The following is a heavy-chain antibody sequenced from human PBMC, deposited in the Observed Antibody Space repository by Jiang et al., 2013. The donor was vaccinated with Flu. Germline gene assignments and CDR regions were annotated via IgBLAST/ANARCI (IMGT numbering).Heavy chain of an antibody. CDR1: GGTFSSYT. J-gene: IGHJ4*02. CDR2: IIPILGIA. V-gene: IGHV1-69*04. CDR3: ARDNYYDSSGYLGY. Sequence: GAEVKKPGSSVKVSCKASGGTFSSYTISWVRRAPGQGLEWMGRIIPILGIANYAQKFQGRVTITADKSTSTAYMELSSLRSEDTTVYYCARDNYYDSSGYLGYWGQGTLVTVSS. D-gene: IGHD3-22*01.